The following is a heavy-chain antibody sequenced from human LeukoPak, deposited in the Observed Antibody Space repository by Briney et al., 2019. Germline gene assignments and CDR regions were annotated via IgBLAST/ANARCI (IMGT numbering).Heavy chain of an antibody. Sequence: ASVKVSCKASGYTFTSYDINWVRQATGQGLEWMGWMNPSSGNTGYAQKFQGRVTMTRNTSISTAYMELSSLRSEDTAVYYCARADIVVVPAATTHYYYYYYMDVWGKGTTVTVSS. J-gene: IGHJ6*03. D-gene: IGHD2-2*01. CDR1: GYTFTSYD. V-gene: IGHV1-8*01. CDR3: ARADIVVVPAATTHYYYYYYMDV. CDR2: MNPSSGNT.